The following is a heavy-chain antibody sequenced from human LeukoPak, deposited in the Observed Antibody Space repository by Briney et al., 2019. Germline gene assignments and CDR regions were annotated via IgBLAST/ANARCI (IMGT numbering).Heavy chain of an antibody. CDR1: GFTFNNAW. J-gene: IGHJ4*02. V-gene: IGHV3-15*01. D-gene: IGHD2-21*02. CDR2: IKSKTDGGTT. Sequence: PGGSLKLSCAASGFTFNNAWMSWVRQAPGKGLEWVGRIKSKTDGGTTDYAAPVKGRFTISRDDSKNTLYLQMNSLKTEDTAVYYCAKENKYCGGDCYSGLGYWGQGTLVTVSS. CDR3: AKENKYCGGDCYSGLGY.